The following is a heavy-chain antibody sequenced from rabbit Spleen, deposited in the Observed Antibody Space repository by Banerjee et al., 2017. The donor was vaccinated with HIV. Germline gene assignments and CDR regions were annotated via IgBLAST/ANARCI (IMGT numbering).Heavy chain of an antibody. V-gene: IGHV1S45*01. CDR2: IDIGRSGRT. CDR1: GFSFSDRDV. J-gene: IGHJ5*01. Sequence: QQQLVESGGGLVKPEGSLTLTCKASGFSFSDRDVMCWVRQAPGKGLEWIACIDIGRSGRTYYASWAKGRFTISRTSSTTVTLQMTSLTAADTATYFCARDYGRSTYYNDCLDLWGPGTLVTVS. D-gene: IGHD8-1*01. CDR3: ARDYGRSTYYNDCLDL.